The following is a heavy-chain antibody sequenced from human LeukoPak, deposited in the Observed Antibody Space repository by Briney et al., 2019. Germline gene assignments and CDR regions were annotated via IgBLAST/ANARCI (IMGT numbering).Heavy chain of an antibody. CDR3: AKDRSGAARQALDY. V-gene: IGHV3-30-3*01. CDR2: IPYDGSNK. J-gene: IGHJ4*02. D-gene: IGHD6-6*01. CDR1: GFTFSSYA. Sequence: GGSLRLSCAASGFTFSSYAMHWVRQAPGKGLEWVAVIPYDGSNKYYADSVKGRFTISRDNSKNTLYLQMNSLRAEDTAVYYCAKDRSGAARQALDYWGQGTLVTVSS.